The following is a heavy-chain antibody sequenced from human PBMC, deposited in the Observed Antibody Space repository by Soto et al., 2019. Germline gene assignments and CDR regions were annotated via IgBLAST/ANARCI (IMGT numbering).Heavy chain of an antibody. CDR3: ARHFRVTTISLGFDP. CDR1: GYSFTSYW. CDR2: IYPGDSDT. V-gene: IGHV5-51*01. D-gene: IGHD4-4*01. Sequence: EVQLVQSGAEVKKPGESLKISCKGSGYSFTSYWIGWVRQMPGKGLEWMGIIYPGDSDTRYSPSFQGQVTISADKSISTAYLQWSSLKASDTAMYYCARHFRVTTISLGFDPWGQGTLVTVSS. J-gene: IGHJ5*02.